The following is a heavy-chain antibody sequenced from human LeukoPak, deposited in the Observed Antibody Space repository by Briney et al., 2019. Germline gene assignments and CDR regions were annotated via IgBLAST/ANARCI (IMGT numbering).Heavy chain of an antibody. D-gene: IGHD1-1*01. Sequence: ASVKVSCKASGYTFTDYYIQWVRQAPGQGLEWMGWINHNSGGTNYARKFQDRVTTTRDTSIRTAYMELSRLTSDDTAVYYCARVADSTGTTGIFTLYWFDPWGQGTLVTVSS. CDR1: GYTFTDYY. CDR2: INHNSGGT. V-gene: IGHV1-2*02. J-gene: IGHJ5*02. CDR3: ARVADSTGTTGIFTLYWFDP.